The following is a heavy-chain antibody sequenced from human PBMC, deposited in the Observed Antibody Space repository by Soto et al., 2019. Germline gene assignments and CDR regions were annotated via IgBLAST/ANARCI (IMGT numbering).Heavy chain of an antibody. CDR2: ISGSGGST. J-gene: IGHJ5*02. CDR1: GFTFSSYA. CDR3: AKAGNYDSSGYLPPNWFDP. V-gene: IGHV3-23*01. D-gene: IGHD3-22*01. Sequence: GGSLRLSCAASGFTFSSYAMSWVRQAPGKGLEWVSAISGSGGSTYYADSVKGRFTISRDNSKNTLYLQMNSLRAEDTAVYYCAKAGNYDSSGYLPPNWFDPWGQGTLVTVSS.